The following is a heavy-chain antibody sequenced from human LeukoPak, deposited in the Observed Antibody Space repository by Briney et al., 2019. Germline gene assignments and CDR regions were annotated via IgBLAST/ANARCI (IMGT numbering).Heavy chain of an antibody. Sequence: PSETLSLTCTVSGGSISSSSYYWGWIRQPPGKGLEWIGSIYYSGSTYYNPSLNSRVTISVDTSKNQFSLKLSSVTAADTAVYYCARHLMSVETDDTLFDYWGQGTLVTVSS. CDR3: ARHLMSVETDDTLFDY. V-gene: IGHV4-39*01. CDR1: GGSISSSSYY. CDR2: IYYSGST. J-gene: IGHJ4*02. D-gene: IGHD3-9*01.